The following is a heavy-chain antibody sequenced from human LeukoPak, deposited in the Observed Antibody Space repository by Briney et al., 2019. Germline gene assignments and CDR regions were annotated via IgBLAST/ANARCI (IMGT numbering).Heavy chain of an antibody. J-gene: IGHJ6*02. CDR2: IKQDGSEK. V-gene: IGHV3-7*01. CDR1: GFTFSSYA. CDR3: ARDDCSSTSCAYYYYYGMDV. Sequence: AGGSLRLSCAASGFTFSSYAMSWVRQAPGKGLEWVANIKQDGSEKYYVDSVKGRFTISRDNAKNSLYLQMNSLRAEDTAVYYCARDDCSSTSCAYYYYYGMDVWGQGTTVTVSS. D-gene: IGHD2-2*01.